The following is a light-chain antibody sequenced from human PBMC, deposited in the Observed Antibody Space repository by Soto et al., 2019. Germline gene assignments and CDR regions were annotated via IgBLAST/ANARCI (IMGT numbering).Light chain of an antibody. V-gene: IGKV1-5*01. CDR1: QSITTW. CDR2: DAS. Sequence: DIQMTQSPSTLSSSIGDRVTITCRASQSITTWLAWYQQKPGKAPKLVIYDASDLESGVPSRFSGSGSGTEFTLTISSLQPDDFATYYCQQYYNYFTFGQGTRLEIK. J-gene: IGKJ5*01. CDR3: QQYYNYFT.